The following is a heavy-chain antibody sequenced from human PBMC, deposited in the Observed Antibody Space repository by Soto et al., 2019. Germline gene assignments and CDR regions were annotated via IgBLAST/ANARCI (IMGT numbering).Heavy chain of an antibody. D-gene: IGHD2-8*02. Sequence: SETLSLTCAVYGGSFSGYYCTWIRQPPGTGLEWIGEINHSGSTNYSPSLKSRVTISVDTTKNQFSLKLTSVTAPDRAVYYCARDKITGLFDYWGQGTLVTAPQ. V-gene: IGHV4-34*01. CDR3: ARDKITGLFDY. CDR1: GGSFSGYY. CDR2: INHSGST. J-gene: IGHJ4*02.